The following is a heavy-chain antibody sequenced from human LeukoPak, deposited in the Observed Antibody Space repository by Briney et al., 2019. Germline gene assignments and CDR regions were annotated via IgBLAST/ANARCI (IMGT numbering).Heavy chain of an antibody. CDR1: GFTFSSYW. CDR2: INSDGSST. D-gene: IGHD2-2*01. CDR3: AVGYCSSTSCLNHLPLDY. V-gene: IGHV3-74*01. Sequence: GGSLRLSCAASGFTFSSYWMHWVRQAPGKGLVWVSRINSDGSSTSYADSVKGRFTISRDNAKNTLYLQMNSLRAEDTAVYYCAVGYCSSTSCLNHLPLDYWGQGTLVTVSS. J-gene: IGHJ4*02.